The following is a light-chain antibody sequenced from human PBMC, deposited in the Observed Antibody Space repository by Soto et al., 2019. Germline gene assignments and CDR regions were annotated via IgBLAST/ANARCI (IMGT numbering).Light chain of an antibody. CDR3: QQYGSSGWT. Sequence: EIVLTQSPGTWSLSPGERATLSCRASHSFRTNYLAWYQQKPGQAPRLLIYGASSRATDIPDRFSGSGSGTDFTLTISRLEPEDFAVYYCQQYGSSGWTFGQGTKVDIK. J-gene: IGKJ1*01. V-gene: IGKV3-20*01. CDR1: HSFRTNY. CDR2: GAS.